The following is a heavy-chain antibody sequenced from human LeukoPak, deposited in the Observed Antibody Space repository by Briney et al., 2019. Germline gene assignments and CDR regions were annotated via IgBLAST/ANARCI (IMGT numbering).Heavy chain of an antibody. J-gene: IGHJ4*02. CDR1: GYTFTSYY. CDR3: AANPRLGYCSGGTCYSLGY. CDR2: ISAYNGNT. V-gene: IGHV1-18*04. Sequence: ASVKVSCKASGYTFTSYYMHWVRQAPGQGLEWMGWISAYNGNTNYAQKLQGRVTMTTDTSTSTAYMELRSLRSDDTAVYYCAANPRLGYCSGGTCYSLGYWGQGTLVTVSS. D-gene: IGHD2-15*01.